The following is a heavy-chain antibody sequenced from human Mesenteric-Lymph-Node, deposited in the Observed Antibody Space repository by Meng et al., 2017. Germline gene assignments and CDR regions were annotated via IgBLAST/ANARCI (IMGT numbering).Heavy chain of an antibody. J-gene: IGHJ3*02. D-gene: IGHD3-10*01. CDR2: ISSSGSTI. CDR3: ASPYGSGIWAFYI. Sequence: GESLKISCAASGFTFSDYYMSWIRQAPGKGLEWVSYISSSGSTIYYADSVKGRFTISRDNAKNSLYLQMNSLRAEDTAVYYCASPYGSGIWAFYIWAQGTMVTVSS. CDR1: GFTFSDYY. V-gene: IGHV3-11*04.